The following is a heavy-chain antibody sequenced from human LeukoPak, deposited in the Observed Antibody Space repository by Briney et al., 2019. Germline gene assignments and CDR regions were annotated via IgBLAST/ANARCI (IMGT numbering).Heavy chain of an antibody. D-gene: IGHD1-26*01. CDR3: AAGGSWGGFDY. J-gene: IGHJ4*02. V-gene: IGHV4-59*08. Sequence: SETLSLTCTVSGGSISSYYWSWIRQPPGKGLEWIGYIYYSGSIDYNPSLKSRVTISVDTSKNQFSLKLSSVTAADTAVYYCAAGGSWGGFDYWGQGTLVTVSS. CDR1: GGSISSYY. CDR2: IYYSGSI.